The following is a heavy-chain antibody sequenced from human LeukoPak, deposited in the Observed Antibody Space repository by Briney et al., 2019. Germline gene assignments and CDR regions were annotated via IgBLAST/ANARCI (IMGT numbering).Heavy chain of an antibody. CDR1: GFTFSDHY. V-gene: IGHV3-72*01. J-gene: IGHJ6*02. CDR2: STNKASGHIT. Sequence: PGGSLRLSCTTSGFTFSDHYMDWVRQAPGKGLEWVGRSTNKASGHITQYATAVKGRFTISRDESENSLFLQMNSLKTEDTAMYYCARGFHGLDVWGQGTTVTVSS. CDR3: ARGFHGLDV.